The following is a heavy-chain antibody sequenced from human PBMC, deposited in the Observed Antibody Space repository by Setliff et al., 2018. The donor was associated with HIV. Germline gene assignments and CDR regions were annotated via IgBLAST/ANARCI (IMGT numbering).Heavy chain of an antibody. J-gene: IGHJ4*02. CDR1: GASISSTSYY. CDR3: ARGNNDYVYLDY. CDR2: IYFTGPT. V-gene: IGHV4-61*01. D-gene: IGHD3-16*01. Sequence: PSETLSLTCAVSGASISSTSYYWTWIRQPPGKGLEYIGYIYFTGPTKFNPSLKSRVTMSVDTSKKQFSLKLSSVTAADTAVYYCARGNNDYVYLDYWGQGALVTVSS.